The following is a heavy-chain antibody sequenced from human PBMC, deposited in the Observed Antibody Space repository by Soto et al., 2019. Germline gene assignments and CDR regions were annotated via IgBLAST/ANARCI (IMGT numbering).Heavy chain of an antibody. J-gene: IGHJ4*02. CDR3: VREDILGARSFDY. D-gene: IGHD1-26*01. Sequence: PVGSLRLSCAASGFTFSGYSVNWVRQSPGKGLEWISYISSGSKTIYYADSVKGRFFVSRDNAKNSQYLQMNSLRDEDTAVYYCVREDILGARSFDYWGQGTLVTVSS. V-gene: IGHV3-48*02. CDR1: GFTFSGYS. CDR2: ISSGSKTI.